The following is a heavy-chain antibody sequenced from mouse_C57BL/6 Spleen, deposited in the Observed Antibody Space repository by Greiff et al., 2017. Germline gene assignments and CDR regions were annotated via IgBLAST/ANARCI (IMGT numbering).Heavy chain of an antibody. V-gene: IGHV1-64*01. J-gene: IGHJ3*01. CDR3: ASETVEEAY. Sequence: QVQLQQPGAELVKPGASVKLSCKASGYTFTSYWMHWVKQRPGQGLEWIGMIHPNSGSTNYNEKFKSKATLTVDKSSSTASMQLSSLTSEDSAVYYCASETVEEAYWGQGTLVTVSA. CDR2: IHPNSGST. CDR1: GYTFTSYW.